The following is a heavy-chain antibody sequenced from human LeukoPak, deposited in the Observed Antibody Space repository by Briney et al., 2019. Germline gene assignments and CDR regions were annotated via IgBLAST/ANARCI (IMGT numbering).Heavy chain of an antibody. Sequence: GGSLRLSCAASGLTFSIIWMSCVRQAPGKGLEWVANIKHDGSETNYVDSVKGRFSISRDNAKNSLHLQMNSLRVEDTAVYYCAKNGGPHGMDVWGLGTTVTVSS. J-gene: IGHJ6*02. CDR3: AKNGGPHGMDV. CDR1: GLTFSIIW. D-gene: IGHD3-16*01. CDR2: IKHDGSET. V-gene: IGHV3-7*02.